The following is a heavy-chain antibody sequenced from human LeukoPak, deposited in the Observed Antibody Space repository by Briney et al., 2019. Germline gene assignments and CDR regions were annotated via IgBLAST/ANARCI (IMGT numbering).Heavy chain of an antibody. D-gene: IGHD6-19*01. J-gene: IGHJ4*02. V-gene: IGHV1-2*02. CDR3: ARERKEYSSGWDFDY. CDR2: INPNSGGT. CDR1: GYTFTGYY. Sequence: ASVKVSCKASGYTFTGYYMHWVRQAPGQGLEWMGWINPNSGGTNYAQKFQGRVTMTRDTSISTAYMELSRLRSDDTAVYYCARERKEYSSGWDFDYWGQGTLVTVSS.